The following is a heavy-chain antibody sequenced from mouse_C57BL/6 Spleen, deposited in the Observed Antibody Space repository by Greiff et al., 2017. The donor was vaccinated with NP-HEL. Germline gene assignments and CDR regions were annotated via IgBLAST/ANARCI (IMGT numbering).Heavy chain of an antibody. D-gene: IGHD2-1*01. V-gene: IGHV1-7*01. J-gene: IGHJ4*01. CDR3: ARMGNPYYYAMDY. CDR2: INPSSGYT. Sequence: QVQLQQSGAELAKPGASVKLSCKASGYTFTSYWMHWVKQRPGRGLEWIGYINPSSGYTKYNQKFKDKATLTADKSSSTAYMQLSSLTYEDSAVYYCARMGNPYYYAMDYWGQGTSVTVSS. CDR1: GYTFTSYW.